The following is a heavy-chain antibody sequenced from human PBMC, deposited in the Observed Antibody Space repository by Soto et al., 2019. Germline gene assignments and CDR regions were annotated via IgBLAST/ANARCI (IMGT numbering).Heavy chain of an antibody. V-gene: IGHV3-53*01. Sequence: GGSLRLSCAASGFTVSSNYMSWVRQAPGKGLEWVSVIYSGGSTYYADSVKGRFTISRGNSKNTLYLQMNSLRAEDTAVYYCARDGGSGSYDFDYWGQGTLVTVSS. CDR1: GFTVSSNY. CDR2: IYSGGST. CDR3: ARDGGSGSYDFDY. D-gene: IGHD3-10*01. J-gene: IGHJ4*02.